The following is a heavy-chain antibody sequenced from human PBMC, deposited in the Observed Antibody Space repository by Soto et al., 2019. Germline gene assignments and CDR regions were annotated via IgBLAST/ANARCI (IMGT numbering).Heavy chain of an antibody. CDR1: GFTFSSYA. J-gene: IGHJ5*02. CDR3: AKSPSPFWYGDYVYNWFDP. Sequence: GGSLRLSCAASGFTFSSYAMSWVRQAPGKGLEWVSAISGSGGSTYYADSVKGRFTISRDNSKNTLYLQMNSLRAEDTAVYYCAKSPSPFWYGDYVYNWFDPWGQGTLVTVSS. CDR2: ISGSGGST. D-gene: IGHD4-17*01. V-gene: IGHV3-23*01.